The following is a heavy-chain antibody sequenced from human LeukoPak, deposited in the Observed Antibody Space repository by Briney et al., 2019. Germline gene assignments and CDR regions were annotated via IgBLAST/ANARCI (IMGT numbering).Heavy chain of an antibody. CDR1: GFTFNNYG. J-gene: IGHJ4*02. CDR2: VSFNGTNK. D-gene: IGHD2-2*01. Sequence: GGSLRLSCAASGFTFNNYGMHWVRQAPGKGLEWVAVVSFNGTNKYYADSVKGRFTITRDNSKSTLYLQMDSLRAEDTAVYYCAKDRIVGYCSGTSCYGVDYWGQGTLVTVSS. V-gene: IGHV3-30*18. CDR3: AKDRIVGYCSGTSCYGVDY.